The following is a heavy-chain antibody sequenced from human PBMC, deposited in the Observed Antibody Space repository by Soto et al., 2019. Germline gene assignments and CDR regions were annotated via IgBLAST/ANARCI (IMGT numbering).Heavy chain of an antibody. V-gene: IGHV4-31*03. J-gene: IGHJ4*01. Sequence: QVQLQESGPGLVQPSQTLSLTCTVSGGSISSGGYYWSWIRQHPGTGLEWIGHISYSGSTYYNTSLKSRVTLSVAASRNQFSLIVTSVTAAAAAVYYCARGVLHWGQGTLVTVSS. CDR1: GGSISSGGYY. CDR2: ISYSGST. CDR3: ARGVLH.